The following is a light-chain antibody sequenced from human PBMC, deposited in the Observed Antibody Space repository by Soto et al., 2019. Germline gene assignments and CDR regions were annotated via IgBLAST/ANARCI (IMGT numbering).Light chain of an antibody. CDR2: SAT. Sequence: DIQMTQSPSSVSASVGDRVTITCRTSQSFSNYLAWYQHRPGKAPKLLIYSATVLQSGFPSRFSGSGSGTDFTLTISRLHPEDSATYYCQQTYTIPWTFGQGTRVEIK. CDR3: QQTYTIPWT. V-gene: IGKV1-39*01. CDR1: QSFSNY. J-gene: IGKJ1*01.